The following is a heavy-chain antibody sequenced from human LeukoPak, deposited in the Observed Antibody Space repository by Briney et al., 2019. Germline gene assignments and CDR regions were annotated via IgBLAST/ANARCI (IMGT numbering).Heavy chain of an antibody. CDR3: ARSGFGELSLFDY. Sequence: PGGSLRLSCAASGFTFSSYAMSWVRQAPGKGLEWVSYISSSGSTIYYADSVKGRFTISRDNAKNSLYLQMDSLRAEDTAVYYCARSGFGELSLFDYWGQGTLVTVSS. CDR2: ISSSGSTI. D-gene: IGHD3-10*01. J-gene: IGHJ4*02. CDR1: GFTFSSYA. V-gene: IGHV3-48*03.